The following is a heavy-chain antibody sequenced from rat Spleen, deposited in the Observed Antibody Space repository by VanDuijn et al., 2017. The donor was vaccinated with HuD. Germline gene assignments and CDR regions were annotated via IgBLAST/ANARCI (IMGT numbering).Heavy chain of an antibody. Sequence: EVQLVESDGGLVQPGRSIKLSRAASGFTFNDHFMAWVRQAPTKGLEWVATISSDGSSTYYRDSVKGRFTISRDNTKSTLSLQMDSLRSEDTATYYCARRHYGYTDYFDYWGQGTLVTVSS. CDR1: GFTFNDHF. CDR3: ARRHYGYTDYFDY. V-gene: IGHV5-29*01. D-gene: IGHD1-10*01. J-gene: IGHJ3*01. CDR2: ISSDGSST.